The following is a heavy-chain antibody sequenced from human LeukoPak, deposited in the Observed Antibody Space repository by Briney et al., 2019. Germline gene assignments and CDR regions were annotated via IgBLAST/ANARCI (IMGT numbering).Heavy chain of an antibody. CDR2: ISWNSGSI. J-gene: IGHJ4*02. Sequence: GGSLRLSCAASGFTFDDYAMHWVRQAPGKGLEWVSGISWNSGSIGYADSVKGRFTISRDNSKNTVYLQMSSLRAEDTAVYYCAKNGGGSCYSFCDYWGQGNLVTVSS. CDR3: AKNGGGSCYSFCDY. CDR1: GFTFDDYA. V-gene: IGHV3-9*01. D-gene: IGHD2-15*01.